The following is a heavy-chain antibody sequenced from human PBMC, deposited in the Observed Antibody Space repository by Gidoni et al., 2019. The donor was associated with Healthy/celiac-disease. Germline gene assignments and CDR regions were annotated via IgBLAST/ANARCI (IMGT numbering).Heavy chain of an antibody. D-gene: IGHD3-22*01. J-gene: IGHJ6*02. CDR3: ARETRLNSDYDSSGYQDYYYGMDV. V-gene: IGHV3-48*01. CDR1: GFTFSSYS. CDR2: ISSSSSTI. Sequence: EVQLVESGGGLVQPGGSLRLSCAASGFTFSSYSMNWVRQAPGTGLEWVSYISSSSSTIYYADSVKGRFTISRDNAKNSLYLQMNSLRAEDTAVYYCARETRLNSDYDSSGYQDYYYGMDVWGQGTTVTVSS.